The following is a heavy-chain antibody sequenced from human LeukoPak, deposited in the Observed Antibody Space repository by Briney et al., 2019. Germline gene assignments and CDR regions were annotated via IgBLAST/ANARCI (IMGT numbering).Heavy chain of an antibody. D-gene: IGHD5-12*01. CDR1: GYTFTDYA. CDR3: AREGISGYGGAFDN. V-gene: IGHV7-4-1*02. Sequence: ASVKVSCKASGYTFTDYAMNWVRRAPGQGLEWMGWINTNTGNPTYAPDFTGRFVFSLDTSVNTAYLQIRSLKADDTAVYYCAREGISGYGGAFDNWGQGSLVTVSS. J-gene: IGHJ4*02. CDR2: INTNTGNP.